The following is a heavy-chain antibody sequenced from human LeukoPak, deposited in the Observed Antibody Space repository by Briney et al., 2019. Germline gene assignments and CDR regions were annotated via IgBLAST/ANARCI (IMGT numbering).Heavy chain of an antibody. Sequence: SETLSLTCTVSGGSISSYYWSWIRQPAGKGLEWIGRIYTSGSTNYNPSPKSRVTMSVDTSKNQFSLKLSSVTAADTAVYYCARDVVVVPAAVWYNWFDPWGQGTLVTASS. D-gene: IGHD2-2*01. V-gene: IGHV4-4*07. CDR1: GGSISSYY. CDR3: ARDVVVVPAAVWYNWFDP. J-gene: IGHJ5*02. CDR2: IYTSGST.